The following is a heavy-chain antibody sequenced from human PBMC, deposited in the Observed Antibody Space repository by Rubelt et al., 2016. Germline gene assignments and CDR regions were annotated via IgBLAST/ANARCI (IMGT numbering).Heavy chain of an antibody. CDR2: INAGNGNT. CDR3: ARAQRIRLLMVYAPTFDY. V-gene: IGHV1-3*01. J-gene: IGHJ4*02. CDR1: GYLFATYA. D-gene: IGHD2-8*01. Sequence: QVQLVQSGAEVKRPGASVKVSCKASGYLFATYAMHWVRQAPGQRLEWMGWINAGNGNTKYSQKFQGRATITRDPSASTAYMELSSLRSEDTAVYYCARAQRIRLLMVYAPTFDYWGQGTLVTVSS.